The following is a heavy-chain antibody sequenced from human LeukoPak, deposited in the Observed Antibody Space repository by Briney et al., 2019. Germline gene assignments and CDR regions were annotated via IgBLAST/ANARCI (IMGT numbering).Heavy chain of an antibody. CDR3: ARDLPGVVVPAAPDY. D-gene: IGHD2-2*01. J-gene: IGHJ4*02. CDR2: ISGSGGST. CDR1: GFTFSSYA. V-gene: IGHV3-23*01. Sequence: GGSLRLSCAASGFTFSSYAMSWVRQAPGKGLEWVSAISGSGGSTYYADSVKGRFTIPRDNSKNTLDLQMNSLRAEDTAVYYCARDLPGVVVPAAPDYWGQGTLVTVSS.